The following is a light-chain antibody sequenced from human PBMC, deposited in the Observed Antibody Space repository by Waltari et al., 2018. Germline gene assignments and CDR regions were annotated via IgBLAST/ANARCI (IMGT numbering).Light chain of an antibody. Sequence: SYELTQPPSLSMSPGQTVRITCSGDELGDKHTSWYQQKPGQSPILVIYQDNRRPSGIPERFSGSNSRNTATLTISGTQAMDEADYYCQAASLFGSGTKVTVL. CDR2: QDN. J-gene: IGLJ1*01. CDR1: ELGDKH. CDR3: QAASL. V-gene: IGLV3-1*01.